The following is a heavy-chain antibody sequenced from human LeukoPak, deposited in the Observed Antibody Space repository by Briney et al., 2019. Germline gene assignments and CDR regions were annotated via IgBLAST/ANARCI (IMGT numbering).Heavy chain of an antibody. CDR3: ARSGPYQLPPRPIDY. CDR2: IDQDGSKK. V-gene: IGHV3-7*01. Sequence: PGGFLRVSCAASGFTFSNYWMSWARQAPGRGLEWVANIDQDGSKKYYVDSVKGRFTISRDNPKNSLYLQMNSLRAEDTAVYFCARSGPYQLPPRPIDYWGQGTLVTVSS. J-gene: IGHJ4*02. CDR1: GFTFSNYW. D-gene: IGHD2-2*01.